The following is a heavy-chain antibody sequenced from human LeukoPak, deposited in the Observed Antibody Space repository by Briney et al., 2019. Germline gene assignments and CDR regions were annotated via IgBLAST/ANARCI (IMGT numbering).Heavy chain of an antibody. Sequence: GGSLRLSCAASGFSFSNAWMSWVRQAPGKGLEWVGRIKSKTDGGTTDYAAPVKGRFTISRDDSENTLFLQMNSLKTEDTAVYYCTTDGLMVRGVMHNDWGQGTLVTVSS. D-gene: IGHD3-10*01. CDR1: GFSFSNAW. V-gene: IGHV3-15*01. CDR3: TTDGLMVRGVMHND. CDR2: IKSKTDGGTT. J-gene: IGHJ4*02.